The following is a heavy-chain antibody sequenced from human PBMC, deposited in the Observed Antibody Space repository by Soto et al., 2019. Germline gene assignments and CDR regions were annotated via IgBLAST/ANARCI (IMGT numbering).Heavy chain of an antibody. CDR1: GFTFSSYA. V-gene: IGHV3-23*01. CDR2: ISGSGGST. Sequence: GGSLRLSCAASGFTFSSYAMSWVRQAPGKGLEWVSAISGSGGSTYYADSVKGRFTISRDNSKNTLYLQMNSLRAEDTAVYYCAKARDGTYYDFLGDMDVWGKGTTVTVSS. CDR3: AKARDGTYYDFLGDMDV. D-gene: IGHD3-3*01. J-gene: IGHJ6*03.